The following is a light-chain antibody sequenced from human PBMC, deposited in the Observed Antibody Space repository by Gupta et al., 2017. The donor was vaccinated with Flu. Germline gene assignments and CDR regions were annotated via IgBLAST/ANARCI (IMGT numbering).Light chain of an antibody. J-gene: IGKJ5*01. V-gene: IGKV2-30*01. Sequence: IYCMSSQCLVNHDVNNYLTWFLQRPGKSPRRLIYKVSNRECGVPARFSGSASGTDFTLKISRVEPEDVGVYYCMQCEHWPLTFGHGTQVDLK. CDR2: KVS. CDR3: MQCEHWPLT. CDR1: QCLVNHDVNNY.